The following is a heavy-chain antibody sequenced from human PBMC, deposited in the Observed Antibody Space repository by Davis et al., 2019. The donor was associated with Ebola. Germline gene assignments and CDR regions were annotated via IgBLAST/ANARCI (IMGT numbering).Heavy chain of an antibody. CDR3: ARHVYGDFWYFDL. CDR2: LHTGGSI. V-gene: IGHV3-66*04. D-gene: IGHD4-17*01. CDR1: GFTVKTND. Sequence: GGSLRLSCAASGFTVKTNDMTWVRQAPGKGLEWVSVLHTGGSIYYADSVKDRFTISSDSSKNTVSLQMNGLRAEDTAMYYRARHVYGDFWYFDLWGRGTRVTVSS. J-gene: IGHJ2*01.